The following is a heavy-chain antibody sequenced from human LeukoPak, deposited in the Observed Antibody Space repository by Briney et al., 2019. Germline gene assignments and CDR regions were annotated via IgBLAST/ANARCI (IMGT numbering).Heavy chain of an antibody. CDR3: TTGDYDSSGYEPDAFDI. J-gene: IGHJ3*02. D-gene: IGHD3-22*01. CDR1: GFSVRSNY. Sequence: GGSLRLSCAASGFSVRSNYMSWVRQAPGKGLEWVSVIYSGGSTYYADSVKGRFTISRDSSKNTLYLQMNSLKTEDTAVYYCTTGDYDSSGYEPDAFDIWGQGTMVTVSS. CDR2: IYSGGST. V-gene: IGHV3-66*01.